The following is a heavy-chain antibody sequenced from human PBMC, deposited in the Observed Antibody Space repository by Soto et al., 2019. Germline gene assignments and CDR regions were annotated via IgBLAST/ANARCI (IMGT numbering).Heavy chain of an antibody. CDR3: AKESPNYYYGMDV. J-gene: IGHJ6*02. V-gene: IGHV3-30*18. CDR2: ISYDGSNK. CDR1: GFTFSSYG. Sequence: PGGSLRLSCAASGFTFSSYGMHWVRQAPGKGLEWVAVISYDGSNKYYADSVKGRLTISRDNSKNTLYLQMNSLRAEDTAVYYCAKESPNYYYGMDVWGQGTTVTVSS.